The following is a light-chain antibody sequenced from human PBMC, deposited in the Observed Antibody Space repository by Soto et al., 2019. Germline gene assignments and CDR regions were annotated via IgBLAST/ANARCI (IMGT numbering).Light chain of an antibody. J-gene: IGKJ1*01. V-gene: IGKV3-20*01. CDR3: QQYGSSGT. CDR1: QSVSNNY. CDR2: GAS. Sequence: ELVLTQSPGTLPLSPGQRDTLSCRASQSVSNNYLAWYQQKPGQAPRLLIYGASNRATGIPDRFSGSGSGTDFTLTISRLEPEDFAVYYCQQYGSSGTFGQGTKVDIK.